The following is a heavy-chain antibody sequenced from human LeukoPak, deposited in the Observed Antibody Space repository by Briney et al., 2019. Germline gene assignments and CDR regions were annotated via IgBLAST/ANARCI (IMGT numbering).Heavy chain of an antibody. J-gene: IGHJ5*02. V-gene: IGHV4-4*02. CDR3: ARDPPYNWFDP. CDR1: GGSISSSNW. CDR2: IYYSGST. Sequence: SETLSLTCAVSGGSISSSNWWSWVRQPPGKGLEWIGSIYYSGSTYYNPSLKSRVTISVDTSRNQFSLKLSSVTAADTAVYYCARDPPYNWFDPWGQGTLVTVSS.